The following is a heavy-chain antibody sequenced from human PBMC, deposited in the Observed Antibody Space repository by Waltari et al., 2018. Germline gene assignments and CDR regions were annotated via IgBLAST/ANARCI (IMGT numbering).Heavy chain of an antibody. CDR1: GFTFSSYS. CDR3: ARGLFTIFGVPYYYYYMDV. CDR2: ISSSSSYI. Sequence: EVQLVESGGGLVKPGGSLRLSCAASGFTFSSYSMNWVRQAPGKGLEWVSSISSSSSYIYYADSVKGRFTISRDNAKNSLYLQMNSLRAEDTAVYYCARGLFTIFGVPYYYYYMDVWGKGTTVTVSS. D-gene: IGHD3-3*01. J-gene: IGHJ6*03. V-gene: IGHV3-21*01.